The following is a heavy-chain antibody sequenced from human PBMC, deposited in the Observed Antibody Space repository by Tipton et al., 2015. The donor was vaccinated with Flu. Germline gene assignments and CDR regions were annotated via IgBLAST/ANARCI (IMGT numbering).Heavy chain of an antibody. CDR3: FAADRA. CDR1: GFTLSSYW. D-gene: IGHD6-25*01. J-gene: IGHJ5*02. Sequence: SLRLSCTASGFTLSSYWVHWVRQVPGKGLVWVALIRRESDGSDTNYADSVKGRFTTSRDNAKNTLYLHMNTLRAEDTGVFYCFAADRAWGQGTLVTVSS. V-gene: IGHV3-74*01. CDR2: IRRESDGSDT.